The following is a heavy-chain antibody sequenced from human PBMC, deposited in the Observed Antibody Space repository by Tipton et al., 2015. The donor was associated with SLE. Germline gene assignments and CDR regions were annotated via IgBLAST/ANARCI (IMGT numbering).Heavy chain of an antibody. V-gene: IGHV3-48*03. CDR1: GFTFSSYE. Sequence: SLRLSCAASGFTFSSYEMNWVRQAPGKGLEWVSYISNSGGTIYYADSVKGRFTISRDNAKNSLYLQMNSLRAEDTAVYYCALGAGEDYWGQGTLVTVSS. D-gene: IGHD3-10*01. CDR3: ALGAGEDY. CDR2: ISNSGGTI. J-gene: IGHJ4*02.